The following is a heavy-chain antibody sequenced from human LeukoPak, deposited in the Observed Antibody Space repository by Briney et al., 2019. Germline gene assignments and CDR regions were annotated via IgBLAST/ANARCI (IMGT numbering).Heavy chain of an antibody. Sequence: PSETLSLTRPVSGGSLTTYYWSWIRPPPGKGREYIGYIYYSGNTSYNPSLGSQVTISVDSSKNQISLKVSSVTAADTAGYYCARRFDLWGRGTLVTVSS. V-gene: IGHV4-59*08. CDR2: IYYSGNT. J-gene: IGHJ2*01. CDR3: ARRFDL. CDR1: GGSLTTYY.